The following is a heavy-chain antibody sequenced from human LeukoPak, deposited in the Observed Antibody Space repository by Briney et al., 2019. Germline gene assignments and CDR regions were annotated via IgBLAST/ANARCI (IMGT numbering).Heavy chain of an antibody. CDR3: ARARARATVTTSLFDY. V-gene: IGHV4-59*01. J-gene: IGHJ4*02. CDR2: IYYSGST. D-gene: IGHD4-17*01. Sequence: SETLSLTCTVSGGSISSYYWSWIRQPPGKGLEWIGYIYYSGSTNYNSSLKSRVTISVDTSKNQFSLKLSSVTAADTAVYYCARARARATVTTSLFDYWGQGTLVTVSS. CDR1: GGSISSYY.